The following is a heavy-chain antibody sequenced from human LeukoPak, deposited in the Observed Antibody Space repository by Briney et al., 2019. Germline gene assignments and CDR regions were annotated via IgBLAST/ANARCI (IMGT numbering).Heavy chain of an antibody. CDR2: ISYDGSNK. V-gene: IGHV3-30*18. Sequence: PGRSLRLSCAASGFTFSSYGMPWVRQAPGKGLEWVAVISYDGSNKYYADSVKGRFTISRDNSKNTLYLQMNSLRAEDTAVYYCAKDSGYDYVWGSYRSGINYYFDYWGQGTLVTVSS. D-gene: IGHD3-16*02. J-gene: IGHJ4*02. CDR1: GFTFSSYG. CDR3: AKDSGYDYVWGSYRSGINYYFDY.